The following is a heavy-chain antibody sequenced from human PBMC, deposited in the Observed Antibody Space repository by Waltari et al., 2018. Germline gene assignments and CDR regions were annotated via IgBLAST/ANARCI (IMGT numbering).Heavy chain of an antibody. CDR2: ISGSGGST. CDR3: AAIEVPNNWFDP. D-gene: IGHD3-10*01. CDR1: GFTFSSYA. J-gene: IGHJ5*02. Sequence: EVQLLESGGGLVQPGGSLRLSCAASGFTFSSYAMSWVRQAPGKGLEWVSAISGSGGSTYYADSVKGRLTISRDNSKNTLYLQMNSLRAEDTAVYYCAAIEVPNNWFDPWGQGTLVTVSS. V-gene: IGHV3-23*01.